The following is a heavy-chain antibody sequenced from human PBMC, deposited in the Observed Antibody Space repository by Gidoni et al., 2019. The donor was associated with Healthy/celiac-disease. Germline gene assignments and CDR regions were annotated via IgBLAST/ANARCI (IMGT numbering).Heavy chain of an antibody. V-gene: IGHV1-69*01. CDR2: IIPIFGTA. CDR1: GGTFSSYA. CDR3: ARIESIVVVPAAIHYYGMDV. J-gene: IGHJ6*02. D-gene: IGHD2-2*02. Sequence: QVQLVQPGAEVKKPGSQVKVSCKASGGTFSSYASSWVRQAPGQVLEWMGGIIPIFGTANYAQKFQGRVTITADESTSTAYMELSSLRSEDTAVYYCARIESIVVVPAAIHYYGMDVWGQGTTVTVSS.